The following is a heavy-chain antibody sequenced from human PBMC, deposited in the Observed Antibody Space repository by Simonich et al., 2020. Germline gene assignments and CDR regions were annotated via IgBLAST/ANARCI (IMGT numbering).Heavy chain of an antibody. CDR2: ISSSSSYI. Sequence: EVQLVESGGGLVKPGGSLRLSCAASGFTFSSYSMKWVRQAPGKGLAWVSSISSSSSYIYYADSVKGRFTISRDNAKNSLYLQMNSLRAEDTAVYYCARWIAVAGTGAYGMDVWGQGTTVTVSS. CDR1: GFTFSSYS. V-gene: IGHV3-21*01. D-gene: IGHD6-19*01. J-gene: IGHJ6*02. CDR3: ARWIAVAGTGAYGMDV.